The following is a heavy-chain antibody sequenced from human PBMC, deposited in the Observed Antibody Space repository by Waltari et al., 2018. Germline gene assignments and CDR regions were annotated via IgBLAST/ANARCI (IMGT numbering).Heavy chain of an antibody. Sequence: EVQLVESGGGLVQPGGSLRLSCAASGFTFSDYWVIWVRQAPGKGLEWVAKIRQDGKEKYYVDSVKGRFTISRDNTRNSLYLQMNSLRAEDTAVYYCARSAWYGGDFDYWGQGTLVSVSS. CDR1: GFTFSDYW. CDR2: IRQDGKEK. J-gene: IGHJ4*02. CDR3: ARSAWYGGDFDY. V-gene: IGHV3-7*01. D-gene: IGHD6-19*01.